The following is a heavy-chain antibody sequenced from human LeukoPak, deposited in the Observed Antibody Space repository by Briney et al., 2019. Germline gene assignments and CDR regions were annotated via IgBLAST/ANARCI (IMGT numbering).Heavy chain of an antibody. J-gene: IGHJ4*02. Sequence: GGSLRLSCAASGFTFRSYAMQWVRQAPGKGLEWVSYITYNSGTIFYADSVKGRFTISRDIAKDSLYLQMSSLRDEDTAVYYCARDSGYSYADDYRGQGTLVTVSS. D-gene: IGHD5-18*01. CDR2: ITYNSGTI. CDR3: ARDSGYSYADDY. V-gene: IGHV3-48*02. CDR1: GFTFRSYA.